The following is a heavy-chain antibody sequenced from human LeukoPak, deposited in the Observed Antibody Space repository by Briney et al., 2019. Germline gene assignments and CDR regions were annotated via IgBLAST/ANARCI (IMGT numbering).Heavy chain of an antibody. V-gene: IGHV5-51*01. CDR3: ARHGGYCSSTSCYDAWFDP. D-gene: IGHD2-2*01. CDR1: GYSFTSYW. Sequence: GESLKISCKGSGYSFTSYWIGWVRQMPGKGLEWMGIIYPGDSDTRYSPSFQGQVTISADKSISTAYLQWSSLKASDTAMYYCARHGGYCSSTSCYDAWFDPWGQGTLVTVSS. CDR2: IYPGDSDT. J-gene: IGHJ5*02.